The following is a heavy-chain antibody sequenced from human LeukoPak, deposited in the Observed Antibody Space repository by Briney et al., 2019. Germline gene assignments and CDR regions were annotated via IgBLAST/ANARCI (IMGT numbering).Heavy chain of an antibody. CDR1: GGSISSNY. J-gene: IGHJ2*01. CDR3: ARTVTVTTSWCYFDL. D-gene: IGHD4-17*01. CDR2: IYTSGST. V-gene: IGHV4-4*07. Sequence: SETLSLTCTVSGGSISSNYWSWIRQPAGKGLEWLGRIYTSGSTNYNPSLKSRVTMSLDTSKNQFSLKLSSVTAADTAVYYCARTVTVTTSWCYFDLWGRGTLVTVSS.